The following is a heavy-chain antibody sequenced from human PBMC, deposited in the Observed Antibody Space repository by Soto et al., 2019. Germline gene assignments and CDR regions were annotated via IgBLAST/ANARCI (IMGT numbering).Heavy chain of an antibody. Sequence: QVQLQQWGAGLLKPSETLSLTCAVYGGSFSGYYWSWIRQPPGKGLEWIGEINHSGSTNYNPSLKSRVTISEDTSKNQFSLKLSSVTAADTAVYYCARGYGTTLGYWGQGTLVTVSS. V-gene: IGHV4-34*01. J-gene: IGHJ4*02. CDR1: GGSFSGYY. D-gene: IGHD1-7*01. CDR3: ARGYGTTLGY. CDR2: INHSGST.